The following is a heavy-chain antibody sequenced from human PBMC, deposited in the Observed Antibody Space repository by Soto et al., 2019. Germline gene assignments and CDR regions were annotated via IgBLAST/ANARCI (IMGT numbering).Heavy chain of an antibody. D-gene: IGHD3-22*01. V-gene: IGHV1-18*04. CDR3: ARDTPATYDSSGYYLEIDY. J-gene: IGHJ4*02. Sequence: ASVKVSCKASGYTFTSYGISWVRQAPGQGLEWMGGIIPIFGTANYAQKLQGRVTMTTDTSTSTAYMELRSLRSDDTAVYYCARDTPATYDSSGYYLEIDYWGQGTLVTVSS. CDR2: IIPIFGTA. CDR1: GYTFTSYG.